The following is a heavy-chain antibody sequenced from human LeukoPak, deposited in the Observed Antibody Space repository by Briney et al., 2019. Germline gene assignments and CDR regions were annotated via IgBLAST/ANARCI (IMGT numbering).Heavy chain of an antibody. Sequence: PGGSLRLSCAASGFTFISYVMNWVRQAPGKGLEWVSAISSSGGGTYYADSVKGRFTISRDNPKNTLYLQMNSLRAEDTAVYYCATISAKNDYWGQGTLVTVSS. CDR1: GFTFISYV. CDR2: ISSSGGGT. CDR3: ATISAKNDY. D-gene: IGHD5-18*01. V-gene: IGHV3-23*01. J-gene: IGHJ4*02.